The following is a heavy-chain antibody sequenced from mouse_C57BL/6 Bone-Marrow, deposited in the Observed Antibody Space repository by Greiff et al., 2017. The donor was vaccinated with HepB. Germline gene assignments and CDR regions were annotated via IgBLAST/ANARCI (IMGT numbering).Heavy chain of an antibody. CDR2: IWSGGST. CDR3: AKSVYYGSSYGFDY. J-gene: IGHJ2*01. D-gene: IGHD1-1*01. Sequence: VQVVESGPGLVQPSQSLSITCTVSGFSLTSYGVHWVRQSPGKGLEWLGVIWSGGSTDYNAAFISRLSISKDNSKSQVFFKMDSLQADDTAIYDCAKSVYYGSSYGFDYWGQGTTLTVSS. V-gene: IGHV2-2*01. CDR1: GFSLTSYG.